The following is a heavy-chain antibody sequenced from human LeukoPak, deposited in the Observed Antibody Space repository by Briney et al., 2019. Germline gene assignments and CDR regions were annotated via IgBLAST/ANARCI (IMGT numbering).Heavy chain of an antibody. CDR3: ARGAGTGYYFDY. CDR2: ITSTGSAT. V-gene: IGHV3-11*01. CDR1: GFTFSDYY. D-gene: IGHD6-13*01. J-gene: IGHJ4*02. Sequence: PGGSLRLSCEASGFTFSDYYMRWFRQTPGKGLEWVAYITSTGSATYYADSVKGRFSISRDNAKNSLYLQMNSLRAEDTAVYYCARGAGTGYYFDYWGQGTLVTVSS.